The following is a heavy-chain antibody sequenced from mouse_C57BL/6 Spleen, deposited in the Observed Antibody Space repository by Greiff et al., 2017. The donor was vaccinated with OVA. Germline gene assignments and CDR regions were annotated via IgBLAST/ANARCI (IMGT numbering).Heavy chain of an antibody. V-gene: IGHV5-9-1*02. CDR1: GFTFSSYA. CDR3: TREGEGYAMDY. J-gene: IGHJ4*01. CDR2: ISSGGDYI. Sequence: EVQRVESGAGLVKPGGSLKLSCAASGFTFSSYAMSWVRQTPEKRLEWVAYISSGGDYIYYADTVKGRFTISRDNARNTLYLQMSSLKSEDTAMYYCTREGEGYAMDYWGQGTSVTVSS.